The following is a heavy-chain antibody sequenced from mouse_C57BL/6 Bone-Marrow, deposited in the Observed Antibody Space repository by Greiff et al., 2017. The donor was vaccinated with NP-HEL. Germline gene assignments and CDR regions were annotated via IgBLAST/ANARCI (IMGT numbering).Heavy chain of an antibody. Sequence: EVQVVESGGGLVQPGGSLKLSCAASGFTFSDYGMAWVRQAPRKGPEWVAFISNLAYSIYYADTVTGRFTISRENAKNTLYLEMSSLRSEDTAMYYCARHTYYYGSSYWYFDVWGTGTTVTVSS. D-gene: IGHD1-1*01. V-gene: IGHV5-15*01. J-gene: IGHJ1*03. CDR2: ISNLAYSI. CDR3: ARHTYYYGSSYWYFDV. CDR1: GFTFSDYG.